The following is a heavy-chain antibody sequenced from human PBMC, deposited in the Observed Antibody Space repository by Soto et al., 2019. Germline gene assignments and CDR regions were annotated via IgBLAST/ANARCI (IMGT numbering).Heavy chain of an antibody. J-gene: IGHJ3*02. Sequence: QVQLVESGGGVVQPGRSLRLSCAASGFTFSSYAMHWVRQAPGKGLEWVAVISYDGSNKYYADSVKGRFTISRGNSKNTLYLQMNSLRAEDTAVYYCASSMVRGYDAFDIWGQGTMVTVSS. V-gene: IGHV3-30-3*01. D-gene: IGHD3-10*01. CDR2: ISYDGSNK. CDR1: GFTFSSYA. CDR3: ASSMVRGYDAFDI.